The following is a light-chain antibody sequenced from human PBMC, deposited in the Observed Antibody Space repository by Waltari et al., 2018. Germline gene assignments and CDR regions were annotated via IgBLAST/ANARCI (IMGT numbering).Light chain of an antibody. CDR2: DGS. J-gene: IGLJ2*01. CDR1: SSDVGSYNS. Sequence: QSALTQPRSVSGSPGQSVTISCTGTSSDVGSYNSVSWYQQHPGKAPKFMIYDGSKRPSGVPDRFSGSKSGNTASLTISGLQAEDEADYYCCSYAGTYTVVFGGGTKLTVL. V-gene: IGLV2-11*01. CDR3: CSYAGTYTVV.